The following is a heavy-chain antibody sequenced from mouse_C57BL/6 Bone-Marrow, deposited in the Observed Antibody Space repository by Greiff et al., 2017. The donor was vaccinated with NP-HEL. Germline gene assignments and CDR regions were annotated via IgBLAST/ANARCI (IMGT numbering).Heavy chain of an antibody. CDR2: IWSGGST. D-gene: IGHD2-3*01. Sequence: QVQLKQSGPGLVQPSQSLSITCTVSGFSLTSYGVHWVRQSPGKGLEWLGVIWSGGSTDYNAAFISRLSISKDNSKSQVFFKMNSLQADDTAIYYWARKGDGYWYFDVWGTGTTVTVSS. CDR1: GFSLTSYG. CDR3: ARKGDGYWYFDV. J-gene: IGHJ1*03. V-gene: IGHV2-2*01.